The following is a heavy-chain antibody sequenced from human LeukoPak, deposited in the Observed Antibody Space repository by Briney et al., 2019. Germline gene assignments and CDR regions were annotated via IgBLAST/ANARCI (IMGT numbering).Heavy chain of an antibody. Sequence: PSETLSLTCTVSGGSISTTNYYWGWIRQSPGKGLEWFGCVYYSGSTNYNPSLKSRVTISVDTSKNQFSLKLSSVTAADTAVYYCARSLAADYRVDYWGQGTLVTVSS. CDR1: GGSISTTNYY. CDR3: ARSLAADYRVDY. J-gene: IGHJ4*02. V-gene: IGHV4-39*07. D-gene: IGHD4-11*01. CDR2: VYYSGST.